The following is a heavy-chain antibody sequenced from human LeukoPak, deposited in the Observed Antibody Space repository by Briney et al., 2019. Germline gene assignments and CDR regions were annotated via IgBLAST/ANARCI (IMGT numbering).Heavy chain of an antibody. V-gene: IGHV3-21*01. Sequence: GGSLRLSCAASGFTFGSYSMNWVRQAPGKGLEWVSSISSSSSYIYYADSVKGRFTISRDNAKDSLFLQMNSLRAEDTAVYYCARGGTTVVTDYGYWGQGTLVTVSS. CDR2: ISSSSSYI. CDR3: ARGGTTVVTDYGY. CDR1: GFTFGSYS. J-gene: IGHJ4*02. D-gene: IGHD4-23*01.